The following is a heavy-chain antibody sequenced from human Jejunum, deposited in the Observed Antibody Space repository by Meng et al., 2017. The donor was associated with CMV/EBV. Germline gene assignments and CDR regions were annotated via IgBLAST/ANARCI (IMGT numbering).Heavy chain of an antibody. V-gene: IGHV3-23*01. J-gene: IGHJ4*02. CDR2: ISGSGGAT. CDR3: AKDRDSGYSSGWSHFDY. CDR1: TCKDDV. Sequence: TCKDDVRAWVRQDPVKGLVCVSRISGSGGATYYADSVKGRFTISRDNSKNTLYLQMNSLRADDTAMYYCAKDRDSGYSSGWSHFDYWGQGILVTVSS. D-gene: IGHD6-25*01.